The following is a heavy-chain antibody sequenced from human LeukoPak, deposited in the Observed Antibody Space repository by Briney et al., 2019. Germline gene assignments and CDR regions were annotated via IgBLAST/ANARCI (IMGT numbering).Heavy chain of an antibody. Sequence: SETLSLTSTVSGGSLSSYYWSWIRQPPGKGLEWIGYIYYSGSTNYNPSLKSRVTISVDTSKNQFSLKLSSVTAADTAVYYCAREGGYTFDSWGQGTLVTVSS. CDR3: AREGGYTFDS. CDR2: IYYSGST. D-gene: IGHD3-22*01. CDR1: GGSLSSYY. V-gene: IGHV4-59*01. J-gene: IGHJ4*02.